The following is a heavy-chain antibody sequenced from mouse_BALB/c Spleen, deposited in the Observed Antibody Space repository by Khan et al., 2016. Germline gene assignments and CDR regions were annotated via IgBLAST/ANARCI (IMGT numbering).Heavy chain of an antibody. CDR1: GFTFTDYY. CDR3: ARDRGTTVGFAY. Sequence: EVELVESGGGLVQPGGSLRLSCATSGFTFTDYYMSWVRQPPGKALEWLGFIRNKANGYTTEYSASVKGRFTISRDNSQSILYLQMNTLRAEDSATYYCARDRGTTVGFAYWGQGTLVTVSA. D-gene: IGHD1-1*01. J-gene: IGHJ3*01. V-gene: IGHV7-3*02. CDR2: IRNKANGYTT.